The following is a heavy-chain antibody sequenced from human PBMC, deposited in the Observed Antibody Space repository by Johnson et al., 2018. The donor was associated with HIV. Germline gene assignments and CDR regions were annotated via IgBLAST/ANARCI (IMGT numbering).Heavy chain of an antibody. V-gene: IGHV3-30-3*01. J-gene: IGHJ3*02. CDR3: ARDRAPVYSSSSTPFDVFDI. CDR1: GFTFSSYA. CDR2: ISYDGSNK. Sequence: QVQLVESGGGLIQPGGSLRLSCAASGFTFSSYAMHWVRQAPGKGLEWVAVISYDGSNKYYADSVKGRFTISRDNSKNTLYLHMNSLRAEDSAVYYCARDRAPVYSSSSTPFDVFDIWGQGTMVTVSS. D-gene: IGHD6-6*01.